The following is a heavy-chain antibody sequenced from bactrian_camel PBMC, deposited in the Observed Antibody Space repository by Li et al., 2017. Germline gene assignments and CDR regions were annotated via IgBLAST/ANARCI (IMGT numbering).Heavy chain of an antibody. J-gene: IGHJ4*01. Sequence: VQLVESGGGAVQTGGSLRLTCTAVGLTFEGGNQGWYRETPGNEFELVSSIAPDGSRWYADSVQGRFTISLDNAKATLYLQMNSLKPEDTAVFYCAAGDRVQRPAYGGACPSPTYWGQGTQVTVS. CDR2: IAPDGSR. CDR3: AAGDRVQRPAYGGACPSPTY. V-gene: IGHV3S55*01. D-gene: IGHD6*01. CDR1: GLTFEGGN.